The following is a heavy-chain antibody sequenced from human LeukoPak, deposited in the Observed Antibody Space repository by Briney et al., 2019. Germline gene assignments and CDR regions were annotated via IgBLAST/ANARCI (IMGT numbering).Heavy chain of an antibody. CDR1: GFTFSSYA. V-gene: IGHV3-23*01. CDR2: ISGSGGST. J-gene: IGHJ4*02. Sequence: GGSLRLSCAASGFTFSSYAMSWVRQAPGKGLEWVSAISGSGGSTYYADSAKGRFTISRDNAKNSLYLQMNSLRAEDTGVYYCAKDLLGQWPTVFDYWGQGTLVTVSS. CDR3: AKDLLGQWPTVFDY. D-gene: IGHD6-19*01.